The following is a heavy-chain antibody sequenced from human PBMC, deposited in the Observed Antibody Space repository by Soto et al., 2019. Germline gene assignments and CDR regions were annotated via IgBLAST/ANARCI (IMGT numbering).Heavy chain of an antibody. CDR3: GRGGYGDS. CDR2: ISAHNGNT. D-gene: IGHD1-1*01. J-gene: IGHJ4*02. V-gene: IGHV1-18*01. CDR1: GYAFTTYG. Sequence: QVHLVQSGAEVKKPGASVKVSCKGSGYAFTTYGITWVRQAPGQGLEWMGWISAHNGNTNYAQKLQGRVTVTRDTPTSTAYMELRSRIYDDTAVYYCGRGGYGDSWGQGALVTVSS.